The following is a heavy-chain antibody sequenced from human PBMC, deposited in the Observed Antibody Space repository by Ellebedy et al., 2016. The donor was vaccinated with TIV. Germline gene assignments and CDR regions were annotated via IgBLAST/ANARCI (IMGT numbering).Heavy chain of an antibody. D-gene: IGHD3-10*01. J-gene: IGHJ4*02. V-gene: IGHV3-33*03. CDR3: ATDRGEGGLPSFFDS. CDR2: IWYDESNE. Sequence: GESLKISCAASGFTFSSYGMHWVRQAPGKGLEWVADIWYDESNEYYADSVKGRFTISRDNAKNSLSLQMDSLRAEDTAVYYCATDRGEGGLPSFFDSWGQGTLVTVST. CDR1: GFTFSSYG.